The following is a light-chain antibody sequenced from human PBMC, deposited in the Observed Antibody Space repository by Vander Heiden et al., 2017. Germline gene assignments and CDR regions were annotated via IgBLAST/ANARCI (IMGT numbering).Light chain of an antibody. V-gene: IGLV8-61*01. J-gene: IGLJ3*02. CDR1: FGSVSTSYY. CDR3: VLYMGSGIWV. CDR2: STN. Sequence: QTVVTQVPSFSVSLGGTVTLTCGLRFGSVSTSYYPSWYQQTPGQAPRTLIYSTNTRSSGVPDRFSGSIVGNKAALTITGAQADDESDYYCVLYMGSGIWVFGGGTKLTVL.